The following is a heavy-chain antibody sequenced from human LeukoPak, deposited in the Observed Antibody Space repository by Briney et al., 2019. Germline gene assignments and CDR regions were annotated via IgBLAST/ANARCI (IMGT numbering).Heavy chain of an antibody. J-gene: IGHJ4*02. CDR2: IVVGGGNT. V-gene: IGHV1-58*01. D-gene: IGHD2-2*02. CDR3: FYCSSTSCYTDY. Sequence: GASVKVSCKASGFTFTSSAVQWVRQARGQRLEWIGWIVVGGGNTNYAQKFQERVTITRDMSTSTAYMELSSLRSEDTAVYYRFYCSSTSCYTDYWGQGTLVTVSS. CDR1: GFTFTSSA.